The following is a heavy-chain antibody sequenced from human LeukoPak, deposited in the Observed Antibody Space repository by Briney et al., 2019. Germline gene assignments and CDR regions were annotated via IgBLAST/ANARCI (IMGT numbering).Heavy chain of an antibody. D-gene: IGHD3-22*01. CDR2: IPGSGGAT. V-gene: IGHV3-23*01. CDR3: ARARPWDSSRSYYFGMDV. J-gene: IGHJ6*02. Sequence: PGGSLRLSCEASGFTISSYAIRWVRQAPGTGLEWVSSIPGSGGATYYADSVRGRFSISRDSSKNTVYLQMNSLRDEDTAVYYCARARPWDSSRSYYFGMDVWGHGTTVTVSS. CDR1: GFTISSYA.